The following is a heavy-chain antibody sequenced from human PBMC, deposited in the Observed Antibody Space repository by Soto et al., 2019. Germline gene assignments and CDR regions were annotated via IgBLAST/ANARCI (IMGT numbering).Heavy chain of an antibody. CDR3: ARSSSSARCLDY. CDR2: TSPDGRT. D-gene: IGHD2-2*01. CDR1: GVSITGTNW. V-gene: IGHV4-4*02. J-gene: IGHJ4*02. Sequence: QVQLQESGPGLVRPSGTLSLNCAVSGVSITGTNWWSWVRQALGKGLEWVGETSPDGRTNYNPSLKSRVTVSIDTSRNQFSLKLTSMTAADTAVYYCARSSSSARCLDYWGQGTLVTVSS.